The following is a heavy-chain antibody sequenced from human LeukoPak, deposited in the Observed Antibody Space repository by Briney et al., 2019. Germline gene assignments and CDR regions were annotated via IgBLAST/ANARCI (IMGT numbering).Heavy chain of an antibody. D-gene: IGHD3-9*01. V-gene: IGHV1-2*02. Sequence: ASVKVSCKASGYTFTGYYMHWVRHAPGQGLEWMGWINPNSGGTNYAQKFRGRVTMTRDTSISTAYMELSRLRSDDTAVYYCARGNYDILTGDYYYYMDVWGKGTTVTISS. CDR1: GYTFTGYY. CDR2: INPNSGGT. J-gene: IGHJ6*03. CDR3: ARGNYDILTGDYYYYMDV.